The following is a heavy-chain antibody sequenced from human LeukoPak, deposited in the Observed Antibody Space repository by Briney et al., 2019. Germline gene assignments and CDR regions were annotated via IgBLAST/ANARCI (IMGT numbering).Heavy chain of an antibody. J-gene: IGHJ4*02. CDR2: ISSNGGST. CDR3: ARDGYCSSTSCPWAYFDF. V-gene: IGHV3-64*01. Sequence: GGSLRLSCAASGFTFSSYAMHRVRQAPGKGLEFVSVISSNGGSTYYANSVKGRLTISRDNSKNTLYLQMGSLRAEDMAVYYCARDGYCSSTSCPWAYFDFWGQGTLVTVSS. CDR1: GFTFSSYA. D-gene: IGHD2-2*01.